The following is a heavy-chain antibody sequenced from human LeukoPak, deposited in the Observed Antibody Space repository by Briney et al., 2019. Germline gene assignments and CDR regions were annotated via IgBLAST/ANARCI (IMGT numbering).Heavy chain of an antibody. CDR2: MNPNRGNT. Sequence: GASVRVSCKASGYTFTSYDINWVRQATGQGLEWMGWMNPNRGNTGYAQKFQGRVTMTRNTSISTAYMELSSLRSEDTAVYYCARGFLGSYGMDVWGQGTTVTVSS. D-gene: IGHD3-3*01. CDR3: ARGFLGSYGMDV. V-gene: IGHV1-8*01. CDR1: GYTFTSYD. J-gene: IGHJ6*02.